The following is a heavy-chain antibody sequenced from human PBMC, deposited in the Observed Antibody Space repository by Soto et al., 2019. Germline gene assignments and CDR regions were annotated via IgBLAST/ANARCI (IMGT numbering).Heavy chain of an antibody. Sequence: PSETLSLTCTVSGGSINRYYWSWIRQPPGKGLEWIGYIYYDGTTNYSPSLKSRVTISVDTSNNQFSLRLSSVTAADTAVYYCARAGYSYGFGYYYDYWGQGTLVTVSS. J-gene: IGHJ4*02. CDR2: IYYDGTT. CDR1: GGSINRYY. CDR3: ARAGYSYGFGYYYDY. D-gene: IGHD5-18*01. V-gene: IGHV4-59*01.